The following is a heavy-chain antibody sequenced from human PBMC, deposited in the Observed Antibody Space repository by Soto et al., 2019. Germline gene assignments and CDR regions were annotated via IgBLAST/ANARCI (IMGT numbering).Heavy chain of an antibody. Sequence: SETLSLTCTVSGGSISSGDYYWSWIRQSPGKGLEWIGEINHSGSTNYNPSLKSRVTISVDTSKNQFSLKLSSVTAADTAVYYCARGNWDDYGDDGFDYWGQGTLVTVSS. D-gene: IGHD4-17*01. CDR1: GGSISSGDYY. V-gene: IGHV4-39*07. CDR2: INHSGST. CDR3: ARGNWDDYGDDGFDY. J-gene: IGHJ4*02.